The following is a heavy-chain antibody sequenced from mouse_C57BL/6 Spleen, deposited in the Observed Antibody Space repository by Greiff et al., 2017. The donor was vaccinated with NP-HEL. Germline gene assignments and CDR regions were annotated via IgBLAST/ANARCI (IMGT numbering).Heavy chain of an antibody. D-gene: IGHD1-1*01. V-gene: IGHV5-4*01. Sequence: EVQRVESGGGLVKPGGSLKLSCAASGFTFSSYAMSWVRQTPEKRLEWVATISDGGSYTYYPDNVKGRFTISRDNAKNNLYLQMSHLKSEDTAMYYCARGGDGSSPWFAYWGQGTLVTVSA. CDR2: ISDGGSYT. CDR1: GFTFSSYA. CDR3: ARGGDGSSPWFAY. J-gene: IGHJ3*01.